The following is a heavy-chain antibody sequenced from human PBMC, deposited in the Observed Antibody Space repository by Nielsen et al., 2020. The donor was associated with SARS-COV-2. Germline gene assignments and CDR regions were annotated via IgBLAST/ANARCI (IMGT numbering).Heavy chain of an antibody. CDR3: ARWGDGLDYSHGAYYFDY. D-gene: IGHD5-24*01. CDR2: IFHSGTT. CDR1: GASISSSNW. J-gene: IGHJ4*02. V-gene: IGHV4-4*02. Sequence: SETLSLTCAVSGASISSSNWWSWVRQAPGKGLEWIGEIFHSGTTTYNPSLKSRVTISVDKSQNQFSLKLSSVIAADTAVYYCARWGDGLDYSHGAYYFDYWGQGTLVTVSS.